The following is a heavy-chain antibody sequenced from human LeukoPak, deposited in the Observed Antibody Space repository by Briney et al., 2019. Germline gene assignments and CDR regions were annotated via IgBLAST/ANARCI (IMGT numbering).Heavy chain of an antibody. CDR3: SRHHASGSES. D-gene: IGHD3-10*01. CDR2: IKPDSGAT. Sequence: ASLKLSCKTSGYSFTVHYLHWLRQAPGQGLEWMGWIKPDSGATNFAQNLQGRVTMTRDNAINTAYLQLSSLTADDTAMYYCSRHHASGSESWGQGNLVTVSA. CDR1: GYSFTVHY. J-gene: IGHJ5*02. V-gene: IGHV1-2*02.